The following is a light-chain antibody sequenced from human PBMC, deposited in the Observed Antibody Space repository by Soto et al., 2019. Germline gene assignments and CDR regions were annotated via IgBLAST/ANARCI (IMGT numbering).Light chain of an antibody. CDR1: NSNIGSHNY. J-gene: IGLJ1*01. Sequence: QSALTQPRSVSGSPGQAVTVSCTGSNSNIGSHNYVSWYQQHPGKAPKLLLHDVTERPSGVPGRFSGSKSGNTASLTISGLQAEDEADYFCCSFAGGLFVFGSGTKVTV. CDR2: DVT. CDR3: CSFAGGLFV. V-gene: IGLV2-11*01.